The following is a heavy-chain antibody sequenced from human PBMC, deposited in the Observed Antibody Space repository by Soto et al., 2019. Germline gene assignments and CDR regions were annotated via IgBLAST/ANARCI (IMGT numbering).Heavy chain of an antibody. J-gene: IGHJ6*02. V-gene: IGHV1-8*01. CDR3: ARERKFDFWRKGLDV. CDR2: MDPNSGST. D-gene: IGHD3-3*01. Sequence: ASVKVCCKASGYTFTSYDINWVRQAPGQGLEWLGWMDPNSGSTGYAQNFQGRVTMTRNISINTAHMELSSLRSEDTAVYYCARERKFDFWRKGLDVWGQGTTVTVSS. CDR1: GYTFTSYD.